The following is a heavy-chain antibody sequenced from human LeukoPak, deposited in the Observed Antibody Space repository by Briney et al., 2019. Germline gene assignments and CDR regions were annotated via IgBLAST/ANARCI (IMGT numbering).Heavy chain of an antibody. Sequence: PGGSLRLSCAASGFTFSSYAMSWVRQAPGKGLEWVSAISGSGGSTYYADSVKGRFTISRDNSKNTLYLQMNSLRAEDTAVYYCAKGSRIVVGPAALYYFDYWGQGTLVTVSS. CDR3: AKGSRIVVGPAALYYFDY. CDR2: ISGSGGST. D-gene: IGHD2-2*01. CDR1: GFTFSSYA. V-gene: IGHV3-23*01. J-gene: IGHJ4*02.